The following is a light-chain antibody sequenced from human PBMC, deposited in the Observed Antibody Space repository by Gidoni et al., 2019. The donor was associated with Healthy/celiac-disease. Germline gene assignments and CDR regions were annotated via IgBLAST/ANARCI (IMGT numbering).Light chain of an antibody. CDR2: WAS. J-gene: IGKJ3*01. CDR3: QQYYSTSFT. V-gene: IGKV4-1*01. CDR1: QSVLYSSNNKNY. Sequence: DSVMTQSPDSLAVSLGERATINCKSSQSVLYSSNNKNYLAWYQQKPGQPPKLLIYWASTRESGVPDRFSGSGSGTDFTLTISSLQAEDVAVYYCQQYYSTSFTFGPGTKVDIK.